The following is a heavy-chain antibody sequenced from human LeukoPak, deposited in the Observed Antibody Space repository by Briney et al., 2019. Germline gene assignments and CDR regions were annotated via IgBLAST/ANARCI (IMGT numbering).Heavy chain of an antibody. CDR1: GGSISGYY. CDR2: IYYSGST. Sequence: SETLSLTCTVSGGSISGYYWSWIRQPPGKGLEWIGYIYYSGSTNYNPSLKSRVTISVDTSKNQFSLKLSSVTAADTAVYYCARVRRGSSWFSNWFDPWGQGTLVTVSS. D-gene: IGHD6-13*01. V-gene: IGHV4-59*01. J-gene: IGHJ5*02. CDR3: ARVRRGSSWFSNWFDP.